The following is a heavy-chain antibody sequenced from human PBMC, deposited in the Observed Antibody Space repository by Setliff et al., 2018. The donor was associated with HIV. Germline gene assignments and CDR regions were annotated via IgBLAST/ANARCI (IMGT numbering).Heavy chain of an antibody. Sequence: SETLSLTCTVSGGSFSTYYWSWIRQHPGKGLEWIGYIYYSGTTYYNPSLKSRVTISVDTSKNQFSLKLSSVTAADMAVYFCARGTRSSVNWFDPWGQGTLVTVSS. J-gene: IGHJ5*02. CDR3: ARGTRSSVNWFDP. CDR1: GGSFSTYY. CDR2: IYYSGTT. V-gene: IGHV4-59*06. D-gene: IGHD2-2*01.